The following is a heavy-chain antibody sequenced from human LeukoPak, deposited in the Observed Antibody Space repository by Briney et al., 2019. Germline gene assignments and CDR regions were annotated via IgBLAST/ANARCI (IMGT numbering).Heavy chain of an antibody. CDR2: MSYDGSER. J-gene: IGHJ4*02. Sequence: GGSLTLPCTASGFTLSRYGMHWVRQAPGKGLEWVGVMSYDGSERHYVDSVRGRFTISRDTSKNTLYLEMNSLKTEDTAVYYCAREADSGYYRTVDYWGQGTLVTVSS. D-gene: IGHD3-10*01. CDR1: GFTLSRYG. V-gene: IGHV3-30-3*01. CDR3: AREADSGYYRTVDY.